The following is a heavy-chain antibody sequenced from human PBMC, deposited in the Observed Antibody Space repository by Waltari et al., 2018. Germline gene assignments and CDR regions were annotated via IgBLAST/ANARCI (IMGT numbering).Heavy chain of an antibody. CDR1: GITVRNSH. D-gene: IGHD5-18*01. J-gene: IGHJ4*02. CDR2: IFGDVRT. CDR3: ATVGEGTSGYYHY. V-gene: IGHV3-53*02. Sequence: EVQLIETGGGLIQPGGSLRLSCAASGITVRNSHMSWVRPAPGKGLEWVSDIFGDVRTSYAEAVRGRFTISTDTSKNTLYLQMSRLTVEDTATYYCATVGEGTSGYYHYWGQGTLVTVSS.